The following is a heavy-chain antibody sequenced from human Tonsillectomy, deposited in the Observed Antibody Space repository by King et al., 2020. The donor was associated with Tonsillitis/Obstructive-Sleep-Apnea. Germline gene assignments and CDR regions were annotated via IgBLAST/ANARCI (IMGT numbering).Heavy chain of an antibody. D-gene: IGHD4-17*01. CDR3: AREDYGDPVDY. CDR2: ITWNGSST. CDR1: GFTFDVYG. Sequence: VQLVESGGGVVRPGGSLRPSCAGSGFTFDVYGMSWVRQAPGKGREGVSGITWNGSSTGYADVVKGRFTTSRDNAKNSLYLQMNSLRAEDTALYYCAREDYGDPVDYWGQGTLVTVSS. V-gene: IGHV3-20*04. J-gene: IGHJ4*02.